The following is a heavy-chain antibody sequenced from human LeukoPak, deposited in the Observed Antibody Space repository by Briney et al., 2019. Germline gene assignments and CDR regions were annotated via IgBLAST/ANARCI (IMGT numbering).Heavy chain of an antibody. V-gene: IGHV3-30*02. CDR3: AKGGIVSTAHFDY. CDR1: GFTFSHYD. J-gene: IGHJ4*02. D-gene: IGHD5/OR15-5a*01. Sequence: GGSLRLSCAASGFTFSHYDMQWVRQAPGKGLEWVAFIRYDGTHKYYADSVKGRFTISRDNSQLTQYLHMNSLRVDDTAVYYCAKGGIVSTAHFDYWGQGTLVTVSS. CDR2: IRYDGTHK.